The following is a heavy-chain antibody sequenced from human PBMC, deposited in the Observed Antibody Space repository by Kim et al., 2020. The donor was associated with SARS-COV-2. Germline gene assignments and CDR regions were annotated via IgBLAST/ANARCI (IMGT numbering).Heavy chain of an antibody. Sequence: SETLSLTCTVSGGSISSSSYYWGWIRQPPGKGLEWIGSIYYSGSTYYNPSLKSRVTISVDTSKNQFSLKLSSVTAADTAVYYCARGVQYYDILTGNPVYWYFDLWGRGTLVTVSS. CDR3: ARGVQYYDILTGNPVYWYFDL. V-gene: IGHV4-39*01. CDR2: IYYSGST. D-gene: IGHD3-9*01. CDR1: GGSISSSSYY. J-gene: IGHJ2*01.